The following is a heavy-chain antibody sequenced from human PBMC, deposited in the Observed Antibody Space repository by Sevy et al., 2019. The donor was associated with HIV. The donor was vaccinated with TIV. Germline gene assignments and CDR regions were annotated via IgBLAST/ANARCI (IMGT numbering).Heavy chain of an antibody. CDR1: GGTFTNYG. J-gene: IGHJ5*02. V-gene: IGHV1-69*13. D-gene: IGHD3-10*01. Sequence: ASVKVSCKASGGTFTNYGFTWVRQAPGQGLEWRGGITPIFGTVNDAQKFQGRVTMTADESTSTVYMELSSLTSEDTAVYYCARDPRRSDDRGWFDPWGQGTLVTVSS. CDR3: ARDPRRSDDRGWFDP. CDR2: ITPIFGTV.